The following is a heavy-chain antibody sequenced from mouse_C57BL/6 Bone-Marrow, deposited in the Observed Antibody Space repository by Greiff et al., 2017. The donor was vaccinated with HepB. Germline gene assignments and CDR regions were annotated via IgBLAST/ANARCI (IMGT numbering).Heavy chain of an antibody. CDR2: ISSGGSYT. CDR3: ARHGSSPHWYFDV. D-gene: IGHD1-1*01. Sequence: EVKLMESGGDLVKPGGSLKLSCAASGFTFRSYGMSWVRQTPDKRLEWVATISSGGSYTYYPDSVKGRFTISRDNAKNTLYLQMSSLKSEDTAMYYCARHGSSPHWYFDVWGTGTTVTVSS. CDR1: GFTFRSYG. V-gene: IGHV5-6*01. J-gene: IGHJ1*03.